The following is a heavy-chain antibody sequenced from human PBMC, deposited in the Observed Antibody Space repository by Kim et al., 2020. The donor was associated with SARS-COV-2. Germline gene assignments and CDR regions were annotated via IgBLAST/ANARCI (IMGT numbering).Heavy chain of an antibody. CDR3: ARHLRGYYSGHDY. CDR1: GGSISSSSYY. J-gene: IGHJ4*02. Sequence: SETLSLTCTVSGGSISSSSYYWGWIRQPPGKGLEWIGSIYYSGNAHYNPSLKSRVTLSIDTSKNQFFLKLNSVTAADTAVYYCARHLRGYYSGHDYWGQGTLVTVSS. V-gene: IGHV4-39*01. D-gene: IGHD3-3*01. CDR2: IYYSGNA.